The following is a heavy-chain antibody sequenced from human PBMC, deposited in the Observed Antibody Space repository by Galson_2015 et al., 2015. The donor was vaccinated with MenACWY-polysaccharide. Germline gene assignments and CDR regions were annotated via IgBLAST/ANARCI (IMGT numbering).Heavy chain of an antibody. CDR1: GFTFTDYG. CDR3: TVAEFRARSADYFDF. Sequence: SVKVSCKASGFTFTDYGINWVRQAPGQGLEWMGNITTYNGDTNYAQKFQGRVTMTADTSTNTAYMELTNLKSDDTAVYYCTVAEFRARSADYFDFWGQGTLVTVSS. J-gene: IGHJ4*02. V-gene: IGHV1-18*01. D-gene: IGHD6-13*01. CDR2: ITTYNGDT.